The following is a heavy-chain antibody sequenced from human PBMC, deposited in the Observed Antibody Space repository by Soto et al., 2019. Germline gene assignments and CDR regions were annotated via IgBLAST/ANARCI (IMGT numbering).Heavy chain of an antibody. CDR3: ARSPSWETTVTPYYFDY. J-gene: IGHJ4*02. CDR1: RYTFISYD. D-gene: IGHD4-4*01. V-gene: IGHV1-8*01. CDR2: MNPKSANT. Sequence: QVQLVQSGAEVKKPGASVKVSCTASRYTFISYDINWVRQATGQGLEWMGWMNPKSANTGYAQNFQGRVTMTRNNSISTAYMELSSLRSEDTAVYYCARSPSWETTVTPYYFDYWGQGTLVTVSS.